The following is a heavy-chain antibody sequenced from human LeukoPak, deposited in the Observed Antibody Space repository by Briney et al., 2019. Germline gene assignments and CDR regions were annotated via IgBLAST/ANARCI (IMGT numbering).Heavy chain of an antibody. Sequence: PGGSLRLSCAASGFTFHNFAMHWVRQAPGKGLEWVAVISNDERNTYYRDSVKGRFTISRDNSKNTVYLQMNSLRTEDTALYYCAKDMGYQLLLQPLEYWGQGTLVTVSS. V-gene: IGHV3-30*04. CDR2: ISNDERNT. D-gene: IGHD2-2*01. CDR3: AKDMGYQLLLQPLEY. CDR1: GFTFHNFA. J-gene: IGHJ4*02.